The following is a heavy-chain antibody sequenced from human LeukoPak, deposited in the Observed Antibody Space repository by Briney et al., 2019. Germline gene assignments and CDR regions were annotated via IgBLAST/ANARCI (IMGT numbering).Heavy chain of an antibody. CDR1: GFTFSSHA. J-gene: IGHJ4*02. V-gene: IGHV3-30*04. CDR2: ISYEGSIK. Sequence: GGSLRLSCEASGFTFSSHAMHWVRQAPGKGLEWVAFISYEGSIKYYADSVKGRFTISRDNSKNTLSLQVNSLRAEDTAVYYCARDYSERYSIDYWGQGTLVTVSS. CDR3: ARDYSERYSIDY. D-gene: IGHD1-26*01.